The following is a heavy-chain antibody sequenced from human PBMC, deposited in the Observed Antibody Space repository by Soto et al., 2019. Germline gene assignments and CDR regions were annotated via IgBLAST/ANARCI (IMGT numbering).Heavy chain of an antibody. D-gene: IGHD2-15*01. CDR2: RYYSEST. CDR3: ARTKCSGGSCYSWSLDY. V-gene: IGHV4-31*03. J-gene: IGHJ4*02. Sequence: SETLSLTCTVSGGSITTGGYYWSWIRQLPGRGLEWIGHRYYSESTYYNPSLKSRVSISLDTSKNQFSLKLSFVTAADTAMYYCARTKCSGGSCYSWSLDYWGQGTPVTV. CDR1: GGSITTGGYY.